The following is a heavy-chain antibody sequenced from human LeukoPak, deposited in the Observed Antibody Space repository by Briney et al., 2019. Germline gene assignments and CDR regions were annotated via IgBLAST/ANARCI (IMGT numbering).Heavy chain of an antibody. V-gene: IGHV3-11*01. D-gene: IGHD2-2*01. CDR2: ISGSGTDI. Sequence: PWGSLRLSCTASGFTLSDYYMSWIRQAPGKGLEWVSCISGSGTDIYYADSVKGRFTVSRDNAMNSLYLQMNSLRADDTAVYYCTRASRSTDHGGQGALVTVSS. CDR1: GFTLSDYY. J-gene: IGHJ4*02. CDR3: TRASRSTDH.